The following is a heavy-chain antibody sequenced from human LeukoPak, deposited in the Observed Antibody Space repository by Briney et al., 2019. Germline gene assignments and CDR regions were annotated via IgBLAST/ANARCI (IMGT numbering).Heavy chain of an antibody. J-gene: IGHJ3*02. CDR2: IYSGGST. CDR1: GFTVSSNY. V-gene: IGHV3-53*01. Sequence: GGSLRLSCAASGFTVSSNYMSWVRQAPGKGLEWVSVIYSGGSTYYADSVKGRFTISRDNSKNTLYLQMNSLRAEDTAVYYCARSPEVFDAFDIWGQGTMVTVSS. CDR3: ARSPEVFDAFDI.